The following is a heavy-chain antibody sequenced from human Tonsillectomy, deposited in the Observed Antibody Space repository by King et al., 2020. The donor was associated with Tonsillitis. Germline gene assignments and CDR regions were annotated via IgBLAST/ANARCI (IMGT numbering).Heavy chain of an antibody. D-gene: IGHD3-22*01. CDR2: INHSGST. CDR3: AGDTYYYDISGYYPHYGMDV. V-gene: IGHV4-34*01. J-gene: IGHJ6*02. Sequence: VQLQQWGAGLLKPSETLSLTCAVYGGSFSGYHWSWIRQPPGKALEWIGEINHSGSTNYNPSLKSRVTISLDTSKSQFSLKLSSVTAADTAVYYCAGDTYYYDISGYYPHYGMDVWGHGTTVTVSS. CDR1: GGSFSGYH.